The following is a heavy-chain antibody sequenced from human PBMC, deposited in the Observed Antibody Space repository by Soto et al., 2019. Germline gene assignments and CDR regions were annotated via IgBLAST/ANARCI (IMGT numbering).Heavy chain of an antibody. CDR2: IYAGGNT. J-gene: IGHJ4*02. D-gene: IGHD3-9*01. CDR3: ARVTTFYDILTSSYALNYFDY. CDR1: GYTFTGYY. V-gene: IGHV3-53*01. Sequence: RASVKVSCKASGYTFTGYYIHWVRQAPGKGLECVSVIYAGGNTYYPDSVKGRFTISSDNSKNTLFLQMNNLRAEDTAVYYCARVTTFYDILTSSYALNYFDYWGQGTRVTVSS.